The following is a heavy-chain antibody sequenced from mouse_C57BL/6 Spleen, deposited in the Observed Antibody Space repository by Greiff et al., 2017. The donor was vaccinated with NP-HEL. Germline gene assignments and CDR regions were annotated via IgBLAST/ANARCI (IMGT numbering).Heavy chain of an antibody. V-gene: IGHV1-64*01. CDR2: IHPNSGST. D-gene: IGHD1-1*01. CDR3: ARDHYYGSSPYYAMDY. J-gene: IGHJ4*01. Sequence: QVQLKQPGAELVKPGASVKLSCKASGYTFTSYWMHWVKQRPGQGLEWIGMIHPNSGSTNYNEKFKSKATLTVDKSSSTAYMQLSSLTSEDSAVYYCARDHYYGSSPYYAMDYWGQGTSVTVSS. CDR1: GYTFTSYW.